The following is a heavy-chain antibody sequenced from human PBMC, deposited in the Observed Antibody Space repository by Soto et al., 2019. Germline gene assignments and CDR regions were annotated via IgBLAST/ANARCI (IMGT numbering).Heavy chain of an antibody. V-gene: IGHV3-30*18. D-gene: IGHD6-6*01. CDR3: AKDYLFYSSSSDWLASYFDY. Sequence: PGGSLRLSCAASGFTFSSYGMHWVRQAPGKGLEWVAVISYDGSNKYYADSVKGRFTISRDNSKNTLYLQMNSLRAEGTAAYYCAKDYLFYSSSSDWLASYFDYWGQGTLVTVSS. J-gene: IGHJ4*02. CDR2: ISYDGSNK. CDR1: GFTFSSYG.